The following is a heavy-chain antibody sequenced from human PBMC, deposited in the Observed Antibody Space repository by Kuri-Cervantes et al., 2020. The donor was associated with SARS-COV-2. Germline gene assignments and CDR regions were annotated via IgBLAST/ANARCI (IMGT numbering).Heavy chain of an antibody. D-gene: IGHD2-2*01. V-gene: IGHV3-21*03. CDR3: TTGADIVVVPAVMGAFDI. J-gene: IGHJ3*02. Sequence: GGSLRLSCAASGFTFSSYSMNWVRQAPGKGLEWVSSISSSSSYIYYADSVKGRFTISRDNAKNSLYLQMNSLKTEDTAVYYCTTGADIVVVPAVMGAFDIWGQGTMVTVSS. CDR2: ISSSSSYI. CDR1: GFTFSSYS.